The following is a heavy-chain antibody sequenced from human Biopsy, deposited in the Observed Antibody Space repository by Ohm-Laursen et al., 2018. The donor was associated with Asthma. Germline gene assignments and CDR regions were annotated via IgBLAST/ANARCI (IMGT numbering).Heavy chain of an antibody. CDR1: GFSFSEFV. CDR2: ISYDGSTK. J-gene: IGHJ1*01. CDR3: ARTFHFWSPYHAEHYQL. V-gene: IGHV3-30*03. D-gene: IGHD3-3*02. Sequence: SLRLSCAASGFSFSEFVMHWVRQAPGKGLEWVAVISYDGSTKYYVDSVKGRFTIPRDNAKNSLYLQMNSLRAEDTAVYYCARTFHFWSPYHAEHYQLWGQGTLVTVSS.